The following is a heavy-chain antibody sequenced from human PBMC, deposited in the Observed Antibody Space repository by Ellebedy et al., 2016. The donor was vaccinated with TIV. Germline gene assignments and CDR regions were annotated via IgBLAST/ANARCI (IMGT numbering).Heavy chain of an antibody. CDR1: GYTFTSYG. V-gene: IGHV1-18*01. Sequence: ASVKVSCXASGYTFTSYGISWVRQAPGQGLEWMGWISAYNGNTNYAQKLQGRVTMTTDTSTSTAYMELSSLRSEDTAVYYCVYARGGYYGGDNWFDPWGQGTLVTVSS. J-gene: IGHJ5*02. D-gene: IGHD3-3*01. CDR3: VYARGGYYGGDNWFDP. CDR2: ISAYNGNT.